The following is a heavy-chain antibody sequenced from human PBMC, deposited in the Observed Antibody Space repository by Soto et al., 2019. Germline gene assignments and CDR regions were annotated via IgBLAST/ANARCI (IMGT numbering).Heavy chain of an antibody. J-gene: IGHJ6*03. CDR3: ARVTTALQKHYYYCYMDF. V-gene: IGHV1-46*03. CDR1: GYTFTSYY. D-gene: IGHD1-1*01. Sequence: QVQLVQSGAEVKKPGASVKVSCKASGYTFTSYYRHWVRQAPGQGLERMGIINPSGGSPSYAQKFQDRVIMTRDTSTRTVYVELSSLRSEDRAVYYCARVTTALQKHYYYCYMDFWGKGTTVTVSS. CDR2: INPSGGSP.